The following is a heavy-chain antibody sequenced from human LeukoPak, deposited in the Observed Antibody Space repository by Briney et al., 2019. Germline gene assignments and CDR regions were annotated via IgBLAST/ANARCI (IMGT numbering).Heavy chain of an antibody. Sequence: GESLKISFKGSGYRFTSYWIGWVRQMPGKGLERMGIIYPGDSDTRYSPSFQGQVTISADKSISTAYLQWSSLKASDTAMYYCARRNNQKFDYWGQGTLVTVSS. V-gene: IGHV5-51*01. J-gene: IGHJ4*02. CDR2: IYPGDSDT. CDR3: ARRNNQKFDY. D-gene: IGHD1/OR15-1a*01. CDR1: GYRFTSYW.